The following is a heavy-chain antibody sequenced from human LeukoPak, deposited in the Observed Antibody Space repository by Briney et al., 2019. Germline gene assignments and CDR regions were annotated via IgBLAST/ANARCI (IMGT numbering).Heavy chain of an antibody. CDR2: INPSGGNT. Sequence: GASVKVSCKASEDISSSDYIHWVRQAPGQGLEWMGTINPSGGNTGYAQKFHGRVSMTRDTSTSTVYVDLSSLKSEDTAMYYCAREVVGTTIKNFDSWGQGTLVTVSS. D-gene: IGHD4-11*01. CDR1: EDISSSDY. V-gene: IGHV1-46*01. CDR3: AREVVGTTIKNFDS. J-gene: IGHJ4*02.